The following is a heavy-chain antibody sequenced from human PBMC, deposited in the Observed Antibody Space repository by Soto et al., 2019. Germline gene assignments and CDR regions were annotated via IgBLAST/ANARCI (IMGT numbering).Heavy chain of an antibody. CDR2: IIPIFGTA. V-gene: IGHV1-69*13. CDR1: GGTFSSYA. CDR3: ARSSLSYYYGMDV. Sequence: ASVKVSCKASGGTFSSYAIRWVRQAPGQGLEWMGGIIPIFGTANYAQKFQGRVTITADESTSTAYMELSSLRSEDTAVYYCARSSLSYYYGMDVWGQGTTVTVSS. J-gene: IGHJ6*02.